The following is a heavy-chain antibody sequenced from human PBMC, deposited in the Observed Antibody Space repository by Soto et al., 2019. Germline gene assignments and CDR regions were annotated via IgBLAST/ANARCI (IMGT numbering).Heavy chain of an antibody. D-gene: IGHD5-12*01. J-gene: IGHJ4*02. CDR1: GFTFSNYW. CDR3: ASVAI. Sequence: EVQLVESGGGLVQPGWSLRLSCVASGFTFSNYWMSWVRQAPGKGLEWVANIKQDGTEKNYVDSVRGRFTISRDNANNSLDLQMNSLTAEDTAVYYCASVAIWGQGTLVTVSS. V-gene: IGHV3-7*01. CDR2: IKQDGTEK.